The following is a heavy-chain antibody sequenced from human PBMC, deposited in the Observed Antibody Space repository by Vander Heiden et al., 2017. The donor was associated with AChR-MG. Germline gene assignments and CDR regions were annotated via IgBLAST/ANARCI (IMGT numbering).Heavy chain of an antibody. D-gene: IGHD2-15*01. CDR2: IAYSGTT. CDR3: ARYNPNSRICDS. CDR1: GGSIAISSYF. J-gene: IGHJ4*02. Sequence: QLQLQESGPRLVKPSETLSLTCALSGGSIAISSYFWAWIRHPPGKGLEWIESIAYSGTTYYNPSFKSRVPISVDTSKNQFSLRLRSVTASDTAVYFCARYNPNSRICDSWGQGTLVTVSS. V-gene: IGHV4-39*01.